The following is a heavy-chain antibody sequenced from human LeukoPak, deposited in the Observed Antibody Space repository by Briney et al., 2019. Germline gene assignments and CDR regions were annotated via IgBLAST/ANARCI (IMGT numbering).Heavy chain of an antibody. D-gene: IGHD5-24*01. CDR2: ITDAVGST. CDR1: GFTYSSSS. J-gene: IGHJ4*02. CDR3: AKPVVLVVAAEMATNY. Sequence: PGGSLRLSCAASGFTYSSSSISWVRQAPGKGLEWVSAITDAVGSTHYADSVKGRFTISRDNSKNTLYLQMNSLRAEDTAVYYCAKPVVLVVAAEMATNYWGQGTLVTVSS. V-gene: IGHV3-23*01.